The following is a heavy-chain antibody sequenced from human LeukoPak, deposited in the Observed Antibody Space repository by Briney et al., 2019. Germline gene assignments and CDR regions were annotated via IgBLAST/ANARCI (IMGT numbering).Heavy chain of an antibody. CDR2: IYTSGST. D-gene: IGHD2-2*01. V-gene: IGHV4-4*07. Sequence: SETLSLTCTVSGGSISSYYWSWIRQPAGKGLEWIGRIYTSGSTNYNPSLKSRVTMSVDTSKNQFSLKLSSVTAADTAVYYCARGPKIFRISIVVVPAARNWWFDPWGQGTLVTVSS. CDR3: ARGPKIFRISIVVVPAARNWWFDP. CDR1: GGSISSYY. J-gene: IGHJ5*02.